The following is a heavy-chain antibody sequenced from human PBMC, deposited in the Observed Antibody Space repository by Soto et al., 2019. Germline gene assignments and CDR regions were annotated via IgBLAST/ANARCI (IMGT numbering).Heavy chain of an antibody. V-gene: IGHV4-34*01. D-gene: IGHD6-13*01. CDR2: INHSGST. J-gene: IGHJ4*02. Sequence: PSETLSLTCAVYGGSFSGYYWSWIRQPPGKGLEWIGEINHSGSTKYNPSLKSRVTISVDTSKNQFSLKLSSVTAADTAVYYCSSFTKEWAAVPFDYWGQGNLVTVSS. CDR3: SSFTKEWAAVPFDY. CDR1: GGSFSGYY.